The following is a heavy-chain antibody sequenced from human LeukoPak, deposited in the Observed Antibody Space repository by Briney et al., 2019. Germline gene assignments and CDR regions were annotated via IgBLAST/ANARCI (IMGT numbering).Heavy chain of an antibody. CDR1: GGSISSYY. CDR2: IYTSGST. J-gene: IGHJ4*02. V-gene: IGHV4-4*07. CDR3: AREAEYYYDSSGYYYYFDY. Sequence: SETLSLTCTVSGGSISSYYWSWIRQPAGKGLEWIGRIYTSGSTNYNPSLKSRVTMSVDTSKNQFSLKLSSVTAADTAVYHCAREAEYYYDSSGYYYYFDYWGQGTLVTVSS. D-gene: IGHD3-22*01.